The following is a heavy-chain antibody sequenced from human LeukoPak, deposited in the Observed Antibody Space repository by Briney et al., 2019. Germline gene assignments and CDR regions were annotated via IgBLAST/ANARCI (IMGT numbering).Heavy chain of an antibody. D-gene: IGHD3-10*01. J-gene: IGHJ3*02. Sequence: GRSLRLSCAASGSTFSSYSMNWVRQAPGKGLEWVSSISSSSSYIYYADSVKGRFTISRDNAKNSLYLQMNSLRAEDTAVYYCARNEYRLLWFGGEPTPGAFDIWGQGTMVTVSS. CDR1: GSTFSSYS. CDR2: ISSSSSYI. CDR3: ARNEYRLLWFGGEPTPGAFDI. V-gene: IGHV3-21*01.